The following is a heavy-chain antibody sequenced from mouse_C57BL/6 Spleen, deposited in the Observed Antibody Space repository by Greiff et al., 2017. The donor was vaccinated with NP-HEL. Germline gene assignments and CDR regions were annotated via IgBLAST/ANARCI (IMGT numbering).Heavy chain of an antibody. CDR3: ARSPYGSSWNWYFDV. CDR1: GYTFTSYW. Sequence: QVHVKQPGAELVKPGASVKLSCKASGYTFTSYWMHWVKQRPGQGLEWIGLIHPNSGSTNYNEKFKSKATLTVDKSSSTAYMQLSSLTSEDSAVYYCARSPYGSSWNWYFDVWGTGTTVTVSS. D-gene: IGHD1-1*01. J-gene: IGHJ1*03. V-gene: IGHV1-64*01. CDR2: IHPNSGST.